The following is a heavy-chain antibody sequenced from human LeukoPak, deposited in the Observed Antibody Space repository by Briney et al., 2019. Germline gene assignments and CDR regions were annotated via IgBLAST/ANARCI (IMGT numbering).Heavy chain of an antibody. J-gene: IGHJ4*02. Sequence: GGSLRLSCAASGFTFSIYSMSWVRQAPGKGLGWVSSISSSSSYIYYADSVRGRVTISRDTAKNSLYLQMNSVRAEDTGVYYCARAFGEYCSRGSCYSGWSDYWGQGTLVTVSS. CDR1: GFTFSIYS. D-gene: IGHD2-15*01. V-gene: IGHV3-21*01. CDR3: ARAFGEYCSRGSCYSGWSDY. CDR2: ISSSSSYI.